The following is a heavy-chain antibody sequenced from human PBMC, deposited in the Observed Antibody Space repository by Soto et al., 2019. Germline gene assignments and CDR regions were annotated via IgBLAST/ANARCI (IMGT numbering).Heavy chain of an antibody. D-gene: IGHD1-26*01. V-gene: IGHV4-31*03. Sequence: QVQLRESGPGLVKPSQALSLVCSVSGDSITSGGYYWTWLRQRPGKGLEWIGYIYFTGSAYYNPSLEFRMTMSVDTSKNQFSLRLSSVTAADTAFYYCARERVLRSGWFDPWGQRTLVTVSS. J-gene: IGHJ5*02. CDR1: GDSITSGGYY. CDR3: ARERVLRSGWFDP. CDR2: IYFTGSA.